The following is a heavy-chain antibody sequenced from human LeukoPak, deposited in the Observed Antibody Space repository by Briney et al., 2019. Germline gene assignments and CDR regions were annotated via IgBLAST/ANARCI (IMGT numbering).Heavy chain of an antibody. CDR1: GFTFGDYA. V-gene: IGHV3-9*01. Sequence: GRSLRLSCAASGFTFGDYAMHWVRQAPGKGLEWVSGISWNSGSIGYADSVKGRFTISRDNAKNSLYLQMNSLRAEDTALYYCARRAGAYSHPYDYWGQGTLVTVSS. J-gene: IGHJ4*02. CDR2: ISWNSGSI. CDR3: ARRAGAYSHPYDY. D-gene: IGHD4/OR15-4a*01.